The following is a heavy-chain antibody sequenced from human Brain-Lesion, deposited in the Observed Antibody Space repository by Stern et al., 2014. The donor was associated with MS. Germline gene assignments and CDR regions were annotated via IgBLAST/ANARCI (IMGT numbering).Heavy chain of an antibody. CDR3: VRGLSGYDYWYFDL. V-gene: IGHV1-69*06. J-gene: IGHJ2*01. CDR2: IMPIFEST. CDR1: GGTFNNFA. D-gene: IGHD3-3*01. Sequence: VQLVQSGAEVKKPGSSVNVSCKASGGTFNNFAVSWVRQVPGQGFEWMAGIMPIFESTNYAQKFQHRVTITADKSTNTVYMELSSLKSDDTAMYYCVRGLSGYDYWYFDLWGRGTLVTVSS.